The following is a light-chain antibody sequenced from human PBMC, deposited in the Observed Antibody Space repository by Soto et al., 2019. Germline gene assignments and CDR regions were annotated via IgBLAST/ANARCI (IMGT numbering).Light chain of an antibody. V-gene: IGKV3-20*01. CDR1: QSVSSSY. Sequence: EIVLTQSAGTLSLSPGERATLSCRASQSVSSSYLAWYQQKPGQDPKVLIYRASSRATGIPDRFSGSGSGTDFTLTISRLEPEDFAVYYCQQYGSSPLTFGGGTKVDIK. CDR2: RAS. CDR3: QQYGSSPLT. J-gene: IGKJ4*01.